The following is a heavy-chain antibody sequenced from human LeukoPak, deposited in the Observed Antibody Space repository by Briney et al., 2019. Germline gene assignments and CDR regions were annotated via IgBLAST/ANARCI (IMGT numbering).Heavy chain of an antibody. D-gene: IGHD6-6*01. CDR1: GFTFSDYY. V-gene: IGHV3-11*01. CDR2: ISSSGSTI. J-gene: IGHJ5*02. CDR3: ARGGRRIAARQRGNWFDP. Sequence: GGSLRLSCAASGFTFSDYYMSWIRQAPGKGLEWVSYISSSGSTIYYADSVKGRFTISRDNAKNSLYLQMNSLRAEDTAVYYCARGGRRIAARQRGNWFDPWGQGTLVTVSS.